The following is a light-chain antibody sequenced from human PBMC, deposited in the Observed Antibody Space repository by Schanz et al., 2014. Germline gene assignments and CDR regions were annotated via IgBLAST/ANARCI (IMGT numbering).Light chain of an antibody. V-gene: IGKV3-20*01. Sequence: PGERVTLSCRASQSVSSSYLTWYQQKPGQAPRLLIYGASSRATGIPDRFSGSGSGTDFTLTISRLQPEDFAVYYCQQYGSPPPLTFGGGTKVEIK. CDR2: GAS. CDR3: QQYGSPPPLT. J-gene: IGKJ4*01. CDR1: QSVSSSY.